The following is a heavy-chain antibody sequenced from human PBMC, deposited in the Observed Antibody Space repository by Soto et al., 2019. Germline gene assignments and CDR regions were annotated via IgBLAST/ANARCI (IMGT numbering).Heavy chain of an antibody. Sequence: ASVKVSCKASGYTFTSYGISWVRQAPGQGLEWMGFISAYNGHTNYAQKLQGRVTMTTDTSTSTAYMELRSLRSDDTAVYYCASALTVLVGGGSWFDXWGQGTLVTVSX. CDR3: ASALTVLVGGGSWFDX. D-gene: IGHD3-16*01. J-gene: IGHJ4*02. CDR1: GYTFTSYG. CDR2: ISAYNGHT. V-gene: IGHV1-18*01.